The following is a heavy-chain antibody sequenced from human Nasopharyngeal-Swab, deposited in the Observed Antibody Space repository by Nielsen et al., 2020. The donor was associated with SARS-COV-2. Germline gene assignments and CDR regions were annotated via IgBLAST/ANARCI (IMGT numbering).Heavy chain of an antibody. J-gene: IGHJ6*02. CDR3: ARARGQPHNYYYYGMDV. CDR1: GYTFTCYA. Sequence: ASVKVSCKASGYTFTCYAMNWVRQDPGQGLEWMGWINTNTGNPTYAQGFTGRFVFSLDTSVSTAYLQISSLKAEDTAVYYCARARGQPHNYYYYGMDVWGQGTTVTVSS. CDR2: INTNTGNP. V-gene: IGHV7-4-1*02.